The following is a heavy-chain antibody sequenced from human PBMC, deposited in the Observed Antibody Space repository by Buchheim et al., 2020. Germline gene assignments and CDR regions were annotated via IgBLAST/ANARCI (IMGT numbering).Heavy chain of an antibody. CDR3: ARDPRDRNYGDYFDY. CDR2: INSDGSAT. CDR1: GFTFSNYW. V-gene: IGHV3-74*01. D-gene: IGHD4-17*01. J-gene: IGHJ4*02. Sequence: EVQLVESGGGLVQPGGSLRLSCAGSGFTFSNYWMHWVRQAPGKGLVWVSRINSDGSATTYADSVRGRFTISRDNAKNNLYLRLNSLGAEDTAVYYCARDPRDRNYGDYFDYWGQGAL.